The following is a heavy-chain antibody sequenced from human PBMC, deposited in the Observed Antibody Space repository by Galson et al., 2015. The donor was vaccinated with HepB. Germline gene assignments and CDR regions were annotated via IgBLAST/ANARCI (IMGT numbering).Heavy chain of an antibody. CDR1: GFSFSNFA. D-gene: IGHD6-19*01. Sequence: SLRLSCAATGFSFSNFAMSWVRRAPEKGLEWVSGISGGGNTPSYVDSVKGRFTVSRDNSKNTLYLQMDSLRVEDTARYYCAKHILEATSSGWHWASYYYGMDVWGQGTTVTVSS. V-gene: IGHV3-23*01. CDR2: ISGGGNTP. J-gene: IGHJ6*02. CDR3: AKHILEATSSGWHWASYYYGMDV.